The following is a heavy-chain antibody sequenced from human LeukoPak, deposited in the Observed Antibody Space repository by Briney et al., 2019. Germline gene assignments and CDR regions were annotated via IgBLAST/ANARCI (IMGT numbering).Heavy chain of an antibody. CDR2: ISWDGGST. V-gene: IGHV3-43*01. D-gene: IGHD3-22*01. CDR1: GFTFDDYT. Sequence: GGSLRLSCAASGFTFDDYTRHWVRQAPGKGLEWVSLISWDGGSTYYADSVKGRFTISRDNSKNSLYLQMNSLRTEDTALYYCAKARGYYYGPDYWGQGTLVTVSS. J-gene: IGHJ4*02. CDR3: AKARGYYYGPDY.